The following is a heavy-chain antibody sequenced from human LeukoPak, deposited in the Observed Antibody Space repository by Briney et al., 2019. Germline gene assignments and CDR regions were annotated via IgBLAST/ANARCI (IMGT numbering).Heavy chain of an antibody. Sequence: GGSLRLSCAASGFTFSSYSMDWVRQAPGKGLEWVSYISSSSSTIYYADSVKGRFTISRDNTKNTLYLQLNSLRAEDTAVYYCATGNYNRPFDYWGQGTLVTVSS. J-gene: IGHJ4*02. CDR2: ISSSSSTI. CDR1: GFTFSSYS. CDR3: ATGNYNRPFDY. V-gene: IGHV3-48*04. D-gene: IGHD1-7*01.